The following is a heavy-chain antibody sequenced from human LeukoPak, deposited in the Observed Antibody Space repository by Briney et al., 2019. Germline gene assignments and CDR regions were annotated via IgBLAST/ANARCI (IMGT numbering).Heavy chain of an antibody. J-gene: IGHJ6*03. CDR1: GGTFSSYA. Sequence: SVKVSFKASGGTFSSYAISWVRQAPGQGLEWMGGIISIFGTANYAQKFHCKATITAHESSSTAYLELSSLRSEDTAVYYYASVFYDYWSGYSYYYYYYMDVWSKGTTVTVSS. CDR2: IISIFGTA. V-gene: IGHV1-69*13. CDR3: ASVFYDYWSGYSYYYYYYMDV. D-gene: IGHD3-3*01.